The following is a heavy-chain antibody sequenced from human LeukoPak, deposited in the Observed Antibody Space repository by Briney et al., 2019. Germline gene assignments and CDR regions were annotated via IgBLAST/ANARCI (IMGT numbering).Heavy chain of an antibody. Sequence: KPSETLSLTCTVSGGSISSSTSYWGWIRQPPEKGLEWISFISYSGTTFYNPSLKSRVTMSVDTSKNQFSLKLSSVTAADTAVYYCARDEGSGWYWFDPWGQGTLVTVSS. CDR1: GGSISSSTSY. D-gene: IGHD6-19*01. V-gene: IGHV4-39*07. J-gene: IGHJ5*02. CDR2: ISYSGTT. CDR3: ARDEGSGWYWFDP.